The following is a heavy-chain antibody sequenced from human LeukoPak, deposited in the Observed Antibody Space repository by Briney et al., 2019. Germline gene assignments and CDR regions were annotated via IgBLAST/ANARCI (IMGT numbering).Heavy chain of an antibody. CDR2: VWSDGSKK. V-gene: IGHV3-33*01. Sequence: GGSLRLSCAASGFTSSSYGMHWVRQAPGKGLEWVAVVWSDGSKKYSADSVKGRITISRDDSKNTLYLQMNSLRAEDTAVYYCARGVGYYDSSGTIDFWGQGTLVTVSS. CDR1: GFTSSSYG. D-gene: IGHD3-22*01. J-gene: IGHJ4*02. CDR3: ARGVGYYDSSGTIDF.